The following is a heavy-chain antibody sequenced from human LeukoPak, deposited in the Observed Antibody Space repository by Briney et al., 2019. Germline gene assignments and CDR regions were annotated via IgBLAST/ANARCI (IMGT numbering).Heavy chain of an antibody. Sequence: LSLTCAVYGGSFSGYYWSWLRQAPGKGLEWVSYISSSGSTIYYADSVKGRFTISRDNAKNSLYLQMNSLRAEDTAVYYCARSGRDGFDYWGQGTLVTVSP. D-gene: IGHD5-24*01. CDR3: ARSGRDGFDY. J-gene: IGHJ4*02. CDR2: ISSSGSTI. CDR1: GGSFSGYY. V-gene: IGHV3-11*01.